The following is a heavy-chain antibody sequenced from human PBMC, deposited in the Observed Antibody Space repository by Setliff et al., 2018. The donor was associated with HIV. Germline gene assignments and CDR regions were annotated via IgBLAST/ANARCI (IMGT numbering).Heavy chain of an antibody. CDR1: GVSINSGDYS. Sequence: SETLSLTCDVSGVSINSGDYSWNWIRQPAGKRLEWIGHVHSNGFKNYNSSLESRVDISVDTSKNQISLKVDSVTAADRAIYFCARGVVGSYYDYVNIYYHDYIDLWGKGTTVTVSS. J-gene: IGHJ6*03. CDR3: ARGVVGSYYDYVNIYYHDYIDL. D-gene: IGHD3-22*01. V-gene: IGHV4-61*09. CDR2: VHSNGFK.